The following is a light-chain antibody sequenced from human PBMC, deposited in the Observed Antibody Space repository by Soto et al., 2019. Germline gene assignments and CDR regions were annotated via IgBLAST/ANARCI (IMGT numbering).Light chain of an antibody. CDR3: CSHAGSYKGYV. V-gene: IGLV2-11*01. J-gene: IGLJ1*01. CDR2: DVS. CDR1: SSDVGGYNY. Sequence: QSVLTQPRSVSGSPGQSVTISCTGTSSDVGGYNYVSWYQQHPGKAPKLMIYDVSKRPSGVPDRFSGSKSGNTASLTISGLQAEDEADYYCCSHAGSYKGYVFGTGTKVTVL.